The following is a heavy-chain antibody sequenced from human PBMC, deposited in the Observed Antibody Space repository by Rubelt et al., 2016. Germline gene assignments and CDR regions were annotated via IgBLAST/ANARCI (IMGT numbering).Heavy chain of an antibody. Sequence: QITLKESGPTLVKPTQTLTLTCTFSGFSLTTSGVGVGWIRQPPGKALDWLAIIYWDDDKRYGPSLKTRPTSTTGTSQNQVVLRMTNMDPVETATYYCAPVIGEAGTSSGFDPWGQGTLVTVSS. D-gene: IGHD6-13*01. CDR1: GFSLTTSGVG. V-gene: IGHV2-5*05. J-gene: IGHJ5*02. CDR2: IYWDDDK. CDR3: APVIGEAGTSSGFDP.